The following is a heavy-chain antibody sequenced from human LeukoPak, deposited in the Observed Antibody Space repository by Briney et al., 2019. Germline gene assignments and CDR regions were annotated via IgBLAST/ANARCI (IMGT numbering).Heavy chain of an antibody. V-gene: IGHV4-4*07. Sequence: SETLSLTCTVSGGSISSYYWSWIRRPAGKGLEWIGRIYISGNTNYNPSLKSRVTMSVDTSKNQFSLKLSSVTAADTAVYYCARDYSSGIDCWGQGTLVTVSS. D-gene: IGHD6-19*01. CDR3: ARDYSSGIDC. CDR1: GGSISSYY. J-gene: IGHJ4*02. CDR2: IYISGNT.